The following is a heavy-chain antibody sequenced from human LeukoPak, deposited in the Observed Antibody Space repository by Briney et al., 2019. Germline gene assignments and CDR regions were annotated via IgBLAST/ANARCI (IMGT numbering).Heavy chain of an antibody. V-gene: IGHV4-59*08. CDR3: ARHAGIATVFGP. CDR2: IYYSGST. Sequence: SETLSLTCTVSGDSLRSSYWSWIRQPPGKGLEWVGYIYYSGSTDYNPSLKGRVNMSVDTSKNQVSLTLNSVTAADTAIYYCARHAGIATVFGPWGQGTLAIVSS. CDR1: GDSLRSSY. J-gene: IGHJ5*02. D-gene: IGHD6-13*01.